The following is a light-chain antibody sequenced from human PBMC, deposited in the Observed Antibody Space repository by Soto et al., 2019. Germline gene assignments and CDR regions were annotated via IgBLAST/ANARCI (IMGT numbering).Light chain of an antibody. CDR1: KNAIGVYDF. V-gene: IGLV2-8*01. CDR3: KSYAGSNTYV. J-gene: IGLJ1*01. Sequence: QSVLTQPPSASGSPGQSVTISCTGTKNAIGVYDFVSWYQHHPGKAPRLIIYEVVQRPSGVPDRFSGSKSGNTASLPVSGLQAADEADYFCKSYAGSNTYVFGSGTKVTV. CDR2: EVV.